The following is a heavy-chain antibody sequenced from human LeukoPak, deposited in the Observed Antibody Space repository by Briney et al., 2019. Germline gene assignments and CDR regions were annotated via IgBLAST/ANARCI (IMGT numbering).Heavy chain of an antibody. CDR3: ASRVTSDGAFDI. V-gene: IGHV4-61*02. CDR2: IYTSGST. CDR1: GGSISSGSYY. D-gene: IGHD4-23*01. Sequence: SETLSLTCTVSGGSISSGSYYWSWIRQPAGKGLEWIGRIYTSGSTNYNPSLKSRVTISVDTSKNQFSLKLSSVTAADTAVYYCASRVTSDGAFDIWGQGTMVTVSS. J-gene: IGHJ3*02.